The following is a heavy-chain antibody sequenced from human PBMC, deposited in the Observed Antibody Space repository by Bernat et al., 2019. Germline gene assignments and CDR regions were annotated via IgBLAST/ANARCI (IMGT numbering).Heavy chain of an antibody. Sequence: EVQLVESGGGLVKPGGSLRLSCAASGFTFTNAWMSWVRQAPGKGLEWVGLIKRKANGGTTDYAAPVKGRFTISRDDSKNTLYLQMNSLKTEDTAMYYCTTLGYYYHSRDYWSQGTLVTVSS. D-gene: IGHD3-22*01. J-gene: IGHJ4*02. CDR2: IKRKANGGTT. V-gene: IGHV3-15*01. CDR1: GFTFTNAW. CDR3: TTLGYYYHSRDY.